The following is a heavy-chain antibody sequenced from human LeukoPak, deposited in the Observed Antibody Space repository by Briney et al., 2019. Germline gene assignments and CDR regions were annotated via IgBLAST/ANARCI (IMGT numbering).Heavy chain of an antibody. V-gene: IGHV3-30-3*01. CDR3: ARDPDSSGWFDY. J-gene: IGHJ4*02. CDR2: ISYDGSNK. D-gene: IGHD6-19*01. Sequence: GGSLRLSCAASGFTFSSYAMHWVRQAPGKGLEWVAVISYDGSNKYYADSVKGRFTISRDNSKNTLYLQMNSLRAEDTAVYYCARDPDSSGWFDYWGQGTLVTVSS. CDR1: GFTFSSYA.